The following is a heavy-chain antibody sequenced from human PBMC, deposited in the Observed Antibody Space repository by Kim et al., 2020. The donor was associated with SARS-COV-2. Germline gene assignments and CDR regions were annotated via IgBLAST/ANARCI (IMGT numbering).Heavy chain of an antibody. CDR1: GGSFSGYY. V-gene: IGHV4-34*01. Sequence: SETLSLTCAVYGGSFSGYYWSWIRQPPGKGLEWIGEINHSGSTNYNPSLKSRVTISVDTSKNQFSLKLSSVTAADTAVYYCARELGIAVAGSLRFDPWGQGTLVTVSS. CDR3: ARELGIAVAGSLRFDP. CDR2: INHSGST. D-gene: IGHD6-19*01. J-gene: IGHJ5*02.